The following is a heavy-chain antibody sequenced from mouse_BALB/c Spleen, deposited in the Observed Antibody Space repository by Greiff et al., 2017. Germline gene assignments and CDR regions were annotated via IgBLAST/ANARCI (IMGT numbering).Heavy chain of an antibody. CDR3: ADGNYGYAMDY. Sequence: EVHLVESGGGLVKPGGSLKLSCAASGFTFSSYAMSWVRQTPEKRLEWVATISSGGSYTYYPDSVKGRFTISRDNAKNTLYLQMSSLRSEDTAMYYCADGNYGYAMDYWGQGTSVTVSS. J-gene: IGHJ4*01. D-gene: IGHD2-1*01. CDR2: ISSGGSYT. CDR1: GFTFSSYA. V-gene: IGHV5-9-3*01.